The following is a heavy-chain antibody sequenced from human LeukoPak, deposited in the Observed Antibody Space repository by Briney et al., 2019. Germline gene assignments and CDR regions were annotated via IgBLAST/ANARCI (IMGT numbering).Heavy chain of an antibody. CDR1: GGSFSGYY. CDR2: INHSGST. V-gene: IGHV4-34*01. Sequence: SETLSLTCAVYGGSFSGYYWSWIRQPPGKGLEWIGEINHSGSTNYNPSLKSRVTISVDTSKNQLSLKLSSVTAADTAVYYCARGLYGMDVWGQGTTVTVSS. CDR3: ARGLYGMDV. J-gene: IGHJ6*02.